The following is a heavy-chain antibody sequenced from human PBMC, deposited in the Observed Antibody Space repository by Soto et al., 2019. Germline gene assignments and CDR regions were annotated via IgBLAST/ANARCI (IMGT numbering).Heavy chain of an antibody. V-gene: IGHV3-23*01. J-gene: IGHJ3*02. D-gene: IGHD2-15*01. CDR3: AEDRYWRGGSCYSDDAFEI. CDR1: GFTFSSYA. Sequence: GGSLRLSCAASGFTFSSYAMSWVRQAPGKGLEWVSAISGSGGSTYYADSVKGRFTISRDNSKNTLYLQMNSLRAEDTAVYYCAEDRYWRGGSCYSDDAFEIGGQGTMVTVSS. CDR2: ISGSGGST.